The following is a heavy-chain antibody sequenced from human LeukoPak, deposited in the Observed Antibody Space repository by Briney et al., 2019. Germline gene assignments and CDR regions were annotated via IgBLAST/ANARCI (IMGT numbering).Heavy chain of an antibody. D-gene: IGHD1-26*01. Sequence: PGGSLRLSCAASGFTFSSYWMSWVRQAPGKGLEWVANIKQDGSEKYYVDSVKGRFTISRDNAKNSLYLQMNSLRAEDTAVCYCTTDWWELLPTYFGYWGQGTLVTVSS. V-gene: IGHV3-7*01. CDR1: GFTFSSYW. J-gene: IGHJ4*02. CDR3: TTDWWELLPTYFGY. CDR2: IKQDGSEK.